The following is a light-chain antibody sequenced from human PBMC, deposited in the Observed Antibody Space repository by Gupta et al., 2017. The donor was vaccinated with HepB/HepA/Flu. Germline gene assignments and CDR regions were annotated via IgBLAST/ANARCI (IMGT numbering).Light chain of an antibody. V-gene: IGKV3-20*01. CDR2: GAS. CDR3: QQEGMSLCT. Sequence: EIVLTQSPGTRSLSPGERATLSCRASQSISSSYLAWYQQKPGQAPRLLIYGASSRAAGVPDRFSGSGSGRDFSLTISRLEPEDFAVYYCQQEGMSLCTFGQGTKVEIK. J-gene: IGKJ1*01. CDR1: QSISSSY.